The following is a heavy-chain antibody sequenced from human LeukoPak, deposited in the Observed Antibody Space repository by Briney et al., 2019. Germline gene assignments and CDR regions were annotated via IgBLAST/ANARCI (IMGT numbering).Heavy chain of an antibody. J-gene: IGHJ4*02. CDR2: INHSGST. CDR1: GGSFSGYY. CDR3: AIGRSMIIVVAAPGYYFDY. V-gene: IGHV4-34*01. D-gene: IGHD3-22*01. Sequence: SETLSLTCAVYGGSFSGYYWSWIRQPPGKGLEWIGEINHSGSTNYNPSLKSRVTISVDTSKNQFSLKLSSVTAADTAVYYCAIGRSMIIVVAAPGYYFDYWGQGTLVTVSS.